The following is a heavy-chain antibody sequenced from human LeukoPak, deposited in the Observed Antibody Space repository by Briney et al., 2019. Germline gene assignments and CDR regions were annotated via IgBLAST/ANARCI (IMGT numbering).Heavy chain of an antibody. CDR3: AKELAAGVY. D-gene: IGHD6-13*01. Sequence: SETLSLTCAVYGGSFSGYYWSWIRQPPGKGLGWIGEINHSGSINYNPSLKSRVTISVDTSKNQFSLKLSSVTAADTAVYYCAKELAAGVYWGQGTLVTVSS. CDR1: GGSFSGYY. J-gene: IGHJ4*02. CDR2: INHSGSI. V-gene: IGHV4-34*01.